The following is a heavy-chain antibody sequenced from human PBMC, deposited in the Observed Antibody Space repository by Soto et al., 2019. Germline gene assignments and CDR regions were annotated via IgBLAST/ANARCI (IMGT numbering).Heavy chain of an antibody. D-gene: IGHD1-26*01. J-gene: IGHJ6*02. CDR3: ARGSSPGGLGYYGMDV. Sequence: SVKVSCKASGGTFSSYAISWVRKAPGQGLEWMGGIIPIFGTANYAQKFQGRVTTTADESTSTAYMELSSLRSEDTAVYYCARGSSPGGLGYYGMDVWGQGTTVTVSS. V-gene: IGHV1-69*13. CDR1: GGTFSSYA. CDR2: IIPIFGTA.